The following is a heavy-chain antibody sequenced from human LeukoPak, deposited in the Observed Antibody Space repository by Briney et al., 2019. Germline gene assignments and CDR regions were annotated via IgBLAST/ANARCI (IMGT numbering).Heavy chain of an antibody. Sequence: PSETLSLTCTVSGGSISSGSYYWSWIRQPAGKGLEWIGRIYTSGSTNYNPSLKSRVTISVDTSKNQFSLKLSSVTAADTAVYYCARESMGQSSYYDILTGYYPTMDYWGQGTLVTVSS. D-gene: IGHD3-9*01. J-gene: IGHJ4*02. CDR2: IYTSGST. CDR1: GGSISSGSYY. V-gene: IGHV4-61*02. CDR3: ARESMGQSSYYDILTGYYPTMDY.